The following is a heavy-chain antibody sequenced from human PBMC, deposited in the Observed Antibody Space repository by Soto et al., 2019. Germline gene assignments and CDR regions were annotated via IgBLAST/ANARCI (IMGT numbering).Heavy chain of an antibody. V-gene: IGHV3-33*01. CDR2: IWYDGSNK. CDR3: AREWAAAGTAHPFFDY. Sequence: QVQLVESGGGVVQPGRSLRLSCAASGFTFSSYGMHWVRQAPGKGLEWVAVIWYDGSNKYYADSVKGRFTISRDNSKNTLYLQMNSLRAEDTAVYYCAREWAAAGTAHPFFDYWGQGTLVTVSS. J-gene: IGHJ4*02. CDR1: GFTFSSYG. D-gene: IGHD6-13*01.